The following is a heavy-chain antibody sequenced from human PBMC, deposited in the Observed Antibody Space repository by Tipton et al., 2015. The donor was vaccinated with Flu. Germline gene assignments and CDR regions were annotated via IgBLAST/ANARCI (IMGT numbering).Heavy chain of an antibody. CDR2: INQSGRP. V-gene: IGHV4-34*01. D-gene: IGHD6-19*01. Sequence: TLSLTCAVYGGSFSGYYWSWIRQSPGKGLEWIGEINQSGRPNYNPSLKNRVTISVDTSKNQFSLSLTSVTAADTAMYYCARDGGVGSGWSYSGGNYYYGMDVWGQGTTVIVSS. CDR1: GGSFSGYY. CDR3: ARDGGVGSGWSYSGGNYYYGMDV. J-gene: IGHJ6*02.